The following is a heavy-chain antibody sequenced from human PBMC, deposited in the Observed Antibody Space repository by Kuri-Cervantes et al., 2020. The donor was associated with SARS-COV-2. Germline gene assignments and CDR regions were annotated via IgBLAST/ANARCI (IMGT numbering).Heavy chain of an antibody. CDR1: AYSFTSYW. CDR2: IYPGDSDT. J-gene: IGHJ6*02. D-gene: IGHD4-17*01. V-gene: IGHV5-51*01. Sequence: KVSCKGSAYSFTSYWIGWVRQMPGKGLEWMGIIYPGDSDTRCSPSFQGQVTISADKSISTAYLQWSSLKASDTAMYYCARQSRGATATVTTDYYYYGMDVWGQGTTVTVSS. CDR3: ARQSRGATATVTTDYYYYGMDV.